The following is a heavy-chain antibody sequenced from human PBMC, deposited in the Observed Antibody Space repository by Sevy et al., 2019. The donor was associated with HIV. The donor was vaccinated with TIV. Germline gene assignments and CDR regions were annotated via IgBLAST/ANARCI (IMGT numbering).Heavy chain of an antibody. CDR2: TNPSGGST. V-gene: IGHV1-46*03. CDR3: AREGFLTGYYYYFDY. J-gene: IGHJ4*02. Sequence: ASVKVSCKASGYTFTSYYMHWVRQAPGQGLEWMGITNPSGGSTSYAQKFQGRVTMTRDTSTSTVYMELSSLRSEDTAVYYCAREGFLTGYYYYFDYWGQGTLVPVSS. CDR1: GYTFTSYY. D-gene: IGHD3-9*01.